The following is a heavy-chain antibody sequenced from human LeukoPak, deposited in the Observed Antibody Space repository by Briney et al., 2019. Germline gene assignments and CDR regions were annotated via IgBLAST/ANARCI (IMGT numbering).Heavy chain of an antibody. J-gene: IGHJ5*02. CDR1: GYTFTSYV. CDR2: ISGYNGYT. V-gene: IGHV1-18*01. D-gene: IGHD3-22*01. CDR3: ARDEARYSSGYYPNWFDP. Sequence: ASVKVSCKASGYTFTSYVSSWVRQAPGQGLEWMGWISGYNGYTHYAHNLQGRVTMTTDTSTSTAYMELRSLRSDDTAVYYCARDEARYSSGYYPNWFDPWGQGTLVTVSS.